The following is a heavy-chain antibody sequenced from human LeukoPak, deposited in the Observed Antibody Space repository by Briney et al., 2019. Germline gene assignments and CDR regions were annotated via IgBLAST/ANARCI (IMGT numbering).Heavy chain of an antibody. CDR3: ARGGGLDV. V-gene: IGHV3-7*03. CDR1: GFTFSSYW. Sequence: GSLRLSCAASGFTFSSYWMNWARQAPGKGLEWVASINHNGNVNFYVDSVKGRFTISRDNAKNSLYLQMSNLRAEDTAVYFCARGGGLDVWGQGATVTVSS. D-gene: IGHD3-16*01. J-gene: IGHJ6*02. CDR2: INHNGNVN.